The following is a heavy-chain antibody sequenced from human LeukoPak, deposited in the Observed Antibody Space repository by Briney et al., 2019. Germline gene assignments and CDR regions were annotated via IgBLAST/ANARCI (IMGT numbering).Heavy chain of an antibody. Sequence: SETLSLTCTVSGGSISSSSFYWSWIRQPPGKGLEWIGCIYYSGSTYYNPSLKSRVTISVDTSKNQFSLKLSSVTAADTAVYYCARETKRWLQWGLDYWGQGTLVTVSS. CDR1: GGSISSSSFY. CDR2: IYYSGST. V-gene: IGHV4-39*07. CDR3: ARETKRWLQWGLDY. D-gene: IGHD5-24*01. J-gene: IGHJ4*02.